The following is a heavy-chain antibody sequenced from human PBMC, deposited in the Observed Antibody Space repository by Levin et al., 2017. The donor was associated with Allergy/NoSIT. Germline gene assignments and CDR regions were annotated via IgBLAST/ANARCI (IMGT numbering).Heavy chain of an antibody. CDR2: ISAYNGNT. CDR1: GYTFTSYG. V-gene: IGHV1-18*01. CDR3: ARDMFTMVQRLAAFDI. J-gene: IGHJ3*02. D-gene: IGHD3-10*01. Sequence: ASVKVSCKASGYTFTSYGISWVRQAPGQGLEWMGWISAYNGNTNYAQKLQGRGTMTTDTSTSTAYMELRSLRSDDTAVYYCARDMFTMVQRLAAFDIWGQGTMVTVSS.